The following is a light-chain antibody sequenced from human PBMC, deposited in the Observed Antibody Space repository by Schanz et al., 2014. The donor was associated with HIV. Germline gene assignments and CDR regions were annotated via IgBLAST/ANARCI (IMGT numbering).Light chain of an antibody. Sequence: QSVLTQPPSASGTPGQRVIISCSGSSSNIGTNTVNWYQQLPGTAPKLLIFSNSRRPSGVPARFSGSKSGTAASLAITGLQAEDEADYYCLSYDRSLSGPYVFGTGTKLTVL. J-gene: IGLJ1*01. CDR3: LSYDRSLSGPYV. CDR1: SSNIGTNT. V-gene: IGLV1-44*01. CDR2: SNS.